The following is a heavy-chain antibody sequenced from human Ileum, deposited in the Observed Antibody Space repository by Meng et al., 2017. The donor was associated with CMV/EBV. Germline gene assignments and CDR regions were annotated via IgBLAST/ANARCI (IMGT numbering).Heavy chain of an antibody. CDR3: ARGLGSQLLRFDI. J-gene: IGHJ3*02. D-gene: IGHD2-2*01. Sequence: ASVKVSCKASGYTFTCYDINWVRQATGQGLEWMGWMNPNSGNTGYAQKFQGRVTITRNTSISTAYMELSSLRSEDTAVYYCARGLGSQLLRFDIWGQGTMVTVSS. CDR1: GYTFTCYD. V-gene: IGHV1-8*03. CDR2: MNPNSGNT.